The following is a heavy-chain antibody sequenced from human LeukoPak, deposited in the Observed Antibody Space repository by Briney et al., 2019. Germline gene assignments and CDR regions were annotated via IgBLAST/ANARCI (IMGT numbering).Heavy chain of an antibody. D-gene: IGHD5-18*01. CDR2: IYYSGST. J-gene: IGHJ4*02. CDR3: ATSTSGYSYAKY. CDR1: GGSISSYY. Sequence: SETLSLTCTVSGGSISSYYWSWIRQPPGKGLEGIGYIYYSGSTNYNPSLKSRVTISVDTSKNQFSLKLSSVTAADTAVYYCATSTSGYSYAKYWGQGTLVTVSS. V-gene: IGHV4-59*01.